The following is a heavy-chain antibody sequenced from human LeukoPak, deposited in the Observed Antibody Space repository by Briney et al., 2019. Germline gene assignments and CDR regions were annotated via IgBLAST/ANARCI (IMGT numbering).Heavy chain of an antibody. CDR2: IKKDGSEK. CDR3: ARDYTGGWNDF. V-gene: IGHV3-7*01. D-gene: IGHD7-27*01. Sequence: GGSLRLSCTAAGFTFRKHWMSWVRQAIGKGLECVAKIKKDGSEKHYVDSVRGRFTISRDNARNSLYLQMNNLRADDTAVYYCARDYTGGWNDFWGQGTLVTVSS. J-gene: IGHJ4*02. CDR1: GFTFRKHW.